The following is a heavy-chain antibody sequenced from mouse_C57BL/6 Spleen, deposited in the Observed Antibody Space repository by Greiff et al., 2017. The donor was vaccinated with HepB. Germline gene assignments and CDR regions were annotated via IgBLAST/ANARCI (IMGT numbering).Heavy chain of an antibody. V-gene: IGHV5-4*01. CDR3: AREDYSGSYWYYDV. Sequence: VQLKESGGGLVKPGGSLKLSCAASGFTFSSYAMSWVRQTPEKRLEWVATISDGGSYTYYPDNVKGRFTISRDNAKNNLYLQLSHLKSEDTAMYYCAREDYSGSYWYYDVWGTGTTVTVSS. CDR1: GFTFSSYA. CDR2: ISDGGSYT. D-gene: IGHD1-1*01. J-gene: IGHJ1*03.